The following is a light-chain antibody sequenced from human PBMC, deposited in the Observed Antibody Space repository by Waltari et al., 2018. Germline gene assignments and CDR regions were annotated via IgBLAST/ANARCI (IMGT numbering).Light chain of an antibody. CDR3: QSYDSNVGGSV. J-gene: IGLJ1*01. Sequence: QSVLTQPPSVSGAPGPRVIISCAGSGSNVGAGYDVQRYQQLPGSAPTLLINGNTNRPSGVPDRFSGSKSGASASLAITGLQAEDEADYYCQSYDSNVGGSVFGAGTKVSVL. CDR1: GSNVGAGYD. CDR2: GNT. V-gene: IGLV1-40*01.